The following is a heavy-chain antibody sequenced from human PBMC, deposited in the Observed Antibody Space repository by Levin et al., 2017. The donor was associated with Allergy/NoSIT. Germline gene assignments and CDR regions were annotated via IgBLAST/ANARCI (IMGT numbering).Heavy chain of an antibody. CDR1: GFTVSSNY. V-gene: IGHV3-53*01. D-gene: IGHD1-1*01. Sequence: GGSLRLSCAASGFTVSSNYMSWVRQAPGKGLEWVSVIYSGGSTYYADSVKGRFTISRDNSKNTLYLQMNSLRAEDTAVYYCARGKEREIFGYWGQGTLVTVSS. CDR3: ARGKEREIFGY. CDR2: IYSGGST. J-gene: IGHJ4*02.